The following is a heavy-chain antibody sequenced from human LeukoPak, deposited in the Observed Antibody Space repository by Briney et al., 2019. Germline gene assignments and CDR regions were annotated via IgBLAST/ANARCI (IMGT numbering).Heavy chain of an antibody. Sequence: TSETLSLTCTVSGGSISSYYWSWIRQPPGKGLEWIGYIYYSGSTNYNPSLKSRVTISVDTSKNQFSLKLSSVTAADTAVYYCARGYSYGYDFDYRGQGTLVTVSS. D-gene: IGHD5-18*01. CDR3: ARGYSYGYDFDY. CDR2: IYYSGST. J-gene: IGHJ4*02. V-gene: IGHV4-59*01. CDR1: GGSISSYY.